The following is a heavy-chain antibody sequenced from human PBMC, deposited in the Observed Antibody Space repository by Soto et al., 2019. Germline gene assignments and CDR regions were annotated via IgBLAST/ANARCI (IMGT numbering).Heavy chain of an antibody. D-gene: IGHD6-13*01. CDR1: GYTFTSYY. V-gene: IGHV1-46*01. CDR3: ARARETAAAGNDGWFDP. Sequence: GASVKVSCKASGYTFTSYYMHWVRQAPGQGLEWMGIINPSGGSTSYAQKFQGRVTMTRDTSTSTVYMELSGLRSEDTAVYYCARARETAAAGNDGWFDPWGQGTLVTVSS. CDR2: INPSGGST. J-gene: IGHJ5*02.